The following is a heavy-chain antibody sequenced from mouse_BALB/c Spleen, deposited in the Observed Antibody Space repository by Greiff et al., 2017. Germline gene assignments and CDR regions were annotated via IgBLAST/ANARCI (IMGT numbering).Heavy chain of an antibody. CDR1: GYSITSDYA. V-gene: IGHV3-2*02. CDR3: ATIYYGYDRYAMDY. CDR2: ISYSGST. D-gene: IGHD2-2*01. J-gene: IGHJ4*01. Sequence: EVKLQESGPGLVKPSQSLSLTCTVTGYSITSDYAWNWIRQFPGNKLEWMGYISYSGSTSYNPSLKSRISITRDTSKNQFFLQLNSVTTEDTATYYCATIYYGYDRYAMDYWGQGTSVTVSS.